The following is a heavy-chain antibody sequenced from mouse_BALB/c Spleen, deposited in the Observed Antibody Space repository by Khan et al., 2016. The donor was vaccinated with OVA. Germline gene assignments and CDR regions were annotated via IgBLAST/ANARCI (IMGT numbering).Heavy chain of an antibody. V-gene: IGHV1S56*01. Sequence: QVRLQQSGPELVKPGASVKMSCKASGYTFISYYIHWVKQRPGQGLEWIGWIYPGDGRTKYNEKFKDKTTLTADKSSSTAYPLLSSLTSEDSAIFCCAISYCGSFWYFDVWGAGTTVTVSS. CDR1: GYTFISYY. D-gene: IGHD1-1*01. CDR3: AISYCGSFWYFDV. J-gene: IGHJ1*01. CDR2: IYPGDGRT.